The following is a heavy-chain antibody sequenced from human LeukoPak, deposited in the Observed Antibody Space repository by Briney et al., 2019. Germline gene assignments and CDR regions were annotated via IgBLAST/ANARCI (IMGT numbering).Heavy chain of an antibody. D-gene: IGHD3-16*01. Sequence: GGSLRLSCAASGFTFSSHGMHWVRQAPGKGLEWVAFIRYDGSNKYYADSVKGRFTISRDNSKNTLYLQMNSLRAEDTAVYYCARVPSTFLNYYYMDVWGKGTTVTVSS. V-gene: IGHV3-30*02. CDR3: ARVPSTFLNYYYMDV. CDR1: GFTFSSHG. CDR2: IRYDGSNK. J-gene: IGHJ6*03.